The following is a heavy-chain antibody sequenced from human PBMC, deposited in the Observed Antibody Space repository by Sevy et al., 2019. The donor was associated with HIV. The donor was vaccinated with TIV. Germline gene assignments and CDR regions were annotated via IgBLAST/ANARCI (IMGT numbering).Heavy chain of an antibody. CDR2: IASYGNDE. J-gene: IGHJ4*02. CDR3: AKEGEGYYYDSSGSFGL. CDR1: GFTFSNYV. Sequence: GGSLRLSCAASGFTFSNYVMHWVRQAPGKGLEWVTFIASYGNDEDYADSVKGRFTISRDNSKNTLYLQMNSLRPEDTAVYYCAKEGEGYYYDSSGSFGLWGQGTLVTVSS. V-gene: IGHV3-30*04. D-gene: IGHD3-22*01.